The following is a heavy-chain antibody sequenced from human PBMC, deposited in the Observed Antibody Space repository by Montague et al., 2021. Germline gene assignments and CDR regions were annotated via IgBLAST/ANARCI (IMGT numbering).Heavy chain of an antibody. J-gene: IGHJ5*02. D-gene: IGHD6-13*01. V-gene: IGHV4-39*01. Sequence: SETLSLTCTVSGASITSYIYYWGWISQSPGKGLEWIGSIYYSGNSFYHPSLKSRITMAADTSKNQFSLKLSSVTAADTAIYYCARVFISRYVGWFDLWGQGTLVTVSS. CDR2: IYYSGNS. CDR1: GASITSYIYY. CDR3: ARVFISRYVGWFDL.